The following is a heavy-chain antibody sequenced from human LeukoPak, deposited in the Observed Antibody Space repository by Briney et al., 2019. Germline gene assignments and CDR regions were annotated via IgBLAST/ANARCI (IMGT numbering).Heavy chain of an antibody. CDR1: GFTFSTYS. Sequence: PGGSLRLSCAASGFTFSTYSMNWVRQAPGKGLEWVSYISAGSSTTYYADSVKGRFTISRDNAKNSLYLQMNSLKDEDTAVYYCARVRGLFGAYAVLDAFDMWGQGTMVTVSS. V-gene: IGHV3-48*02. J-gene: IGHJ3*02. CDR2: ISAGSSTT. CDR3: ARVRGLFGAYAVLDAFDM. D-gene: IGHD4-17*01.